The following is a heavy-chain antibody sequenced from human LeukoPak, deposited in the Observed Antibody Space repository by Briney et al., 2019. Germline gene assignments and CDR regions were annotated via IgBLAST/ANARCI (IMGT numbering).Heavy chain of an antibody. CDR2: INGNGGRT. CDR3: AKDISGYSYGYDPCYKYFMDV. D-gene: IGHD5-12*01. V-gene: IGHV3-43*02. J-gene: IGHJ6*03. CDR1: GFTFSSYN. Sequence: GGSLRLSCAASGFTFSSYNMNWVRQAPGKGLEWVSLINGNGGRTYYADSVKGRFTISRDNNKNSLYLQMNSLRTEDTALYYCAKDISGYSYGYDPCYKYFMDVWGKGTPVTVSS.